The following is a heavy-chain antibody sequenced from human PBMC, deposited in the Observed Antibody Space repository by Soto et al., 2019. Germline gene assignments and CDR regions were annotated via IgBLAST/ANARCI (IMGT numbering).Heavy chain of an antibody. CDR3: AREGPAPYYYSGMDV. CDR1: GYSFTTYG. J-gene: IGHJ6*02. V-gene: IGHV1-18*01. CDR2: ISAYNGNT. Sequence: QVQLVQSGGEVKKPGASVKVSCKTSGYSFTTYGISWVRQAPGQGLEWMGWISAYNGNTNYAQKLQDRVTMTTDTSXXTAYMELRSLRSDDTAVYYCAREGPAPYYYSGMDVWGQGSTVTVSS.